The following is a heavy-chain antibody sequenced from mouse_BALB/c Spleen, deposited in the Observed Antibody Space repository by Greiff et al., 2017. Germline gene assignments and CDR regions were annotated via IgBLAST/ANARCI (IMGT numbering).Heavy chain of an antibody. Sequence: EVMLVESGGGLVKPGGSLKLSCAASGFTFSSYTMSWVRQTPEKRLEWVATISSGGSYTYYPDSVKGRFTISRDNAKNTLYLQMSSLKSEDTAMYYCTTIYYDYEFAYWGQGTLVTVSA. CDR2: ISSGGSYT. CDR3: TTIYYDYEFAY. V-gene: IGHV5-6-4*01. CDR1: GFTFSSYT. D-gene: IGHD2-4*01. J-gene: IGHJ3*01.